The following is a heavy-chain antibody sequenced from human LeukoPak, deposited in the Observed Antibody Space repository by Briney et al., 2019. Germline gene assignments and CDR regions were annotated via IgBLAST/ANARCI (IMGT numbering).Heavy chain of an antibody. CDR1: GFTFNTAW. V-gene: IGHV3-15*01. CDR3: LWWDY. Sequence: PGGSLRLSRVASGFTFNTAWLSWLRQAPGKGLEWVGRIKSNSDGGTTDYAASVKGRFTISRDDSKNTVYLQMNSLKTEDTAVYSCLWWDYWGKGTLVTVSS. D-gene: IGHD2-8*02. J-gene: IGHJ4*02. CDR2: IKSNSDGGTT.